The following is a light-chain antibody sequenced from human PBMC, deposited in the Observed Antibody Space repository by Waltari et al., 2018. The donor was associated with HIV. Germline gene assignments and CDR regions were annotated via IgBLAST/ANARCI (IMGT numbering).Light chain of an antibody. CDR1: QGISKN. CDR3: QQYNSFPLT. J-gene: IGKJ4*01. V-gene: IGKV1-16*02. Sequence: IQMHPYPSALSASIRDRVTLTRRPRQGISKNLAWLQQKPGKAPKSLIYAASSLHSGIPAKFSGSGSGTDFTLTISGLQPEDFGTYYCQQYNSFPLTFGGGTKVEIK. CDR2: AAS.